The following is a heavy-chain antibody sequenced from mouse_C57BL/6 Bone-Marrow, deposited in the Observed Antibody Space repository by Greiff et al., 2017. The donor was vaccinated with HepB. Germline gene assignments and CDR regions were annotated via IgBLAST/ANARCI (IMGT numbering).Heavy chain of an antibody. CDR2: ISDGGSYT. Sequence: EVKLEESGGGLVKPGGSLKLSCAASGFTFSSYAMSWVRQTPEKRLEWVATISDGGSYTYYPDNVKGRFTISRDNAKNNLYLQMSHLKSEDTAMYYCASRTAQAYFDYWGQGTTLTVSS. CDR3: ASRTAQAYFDY. CDR1: GFTFSSYA. D-gene: IGHD3-2*02. V-gene: IGHV5-4*03. J-gene: IGHJ2*01.